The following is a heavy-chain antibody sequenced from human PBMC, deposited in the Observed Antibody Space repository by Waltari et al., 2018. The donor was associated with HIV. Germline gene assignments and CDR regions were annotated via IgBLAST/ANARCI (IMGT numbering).Heavy chain of an antibody. D-gene: IGHD1-26*01. CDR3: ASGVGAGDWYFDL. Sequence: EVQLVESGGGLVQPGRSLRLSCAASGFTFVDYAMHWVRQAPGKGLEWVSGISWNSGSIGYADSVKGRFTISRDNAKNSLYLQMNSLRAEDTALYYCASGVGAGDWYFDLWGRGTLVTVSS. CDR1: GFTFVDYA. J-gene: IGHJ2*01. V-gene: IGHV3-9*01. CDR2: ISWNSGSI.